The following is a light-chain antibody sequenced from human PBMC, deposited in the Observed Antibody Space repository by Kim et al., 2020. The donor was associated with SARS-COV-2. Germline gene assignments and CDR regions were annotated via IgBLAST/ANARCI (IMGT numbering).Light chain of an antibody. CDR2: GNE. CDR1: NSNIRAGSD. Sequence: GVRLAWTGTNSNIRAGSDELWYQQFPGTAPRLLIFGNENRPSGVPDRFSGSNSGTSASLAITGLQAEDEAEYCCQSYDNSLRGVVFGGGTKLTVL. CDR3: QSYDNSLRGVV. V-gene: IGLV1-40*01. J-gene: IGLJ3*02.